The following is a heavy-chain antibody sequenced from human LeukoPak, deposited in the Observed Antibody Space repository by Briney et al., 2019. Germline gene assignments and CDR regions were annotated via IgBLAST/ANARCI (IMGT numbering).Heavy chain of an antibody. D-gene: IGHD6-13*01. CDR3: ARDPYSSSWSYGMDV. J-gene: IGHJ6*02. CDR2: IKQDGSEK. CDR1: GFTFSSYW. V-gene: IGHV3-7*05. Sequence: PGGSLRPSCSASGFTFSSYWMSWVRQTPEKGLEWVANIKQDGSEKVYVDSVKGRFTISRDNAKSSLYLQMSGLRAEDTAVYYCARDPYSSSWSYGMDVWGQGTTVTVSS.